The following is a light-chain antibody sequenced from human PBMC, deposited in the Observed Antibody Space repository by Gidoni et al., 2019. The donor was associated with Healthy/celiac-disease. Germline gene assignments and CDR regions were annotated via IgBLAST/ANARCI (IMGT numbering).Light chain of an antibody. CDR2: GAS. Sequence: EIVMTQSPATLSVSPGERATLSCRASQSVSSNLAWYQQKPGPAPRLLIYGASTRATGIPARFSGSGSGTEFTLTISSLQSEDFAVYYCQQYNNWPRLNTFGQATKLEIK. CDR1: QSVSSN. CDR3: QQYNNWPRLNT. J-gene: IGKJ2*01. V-gene: IGKV3-15*01.